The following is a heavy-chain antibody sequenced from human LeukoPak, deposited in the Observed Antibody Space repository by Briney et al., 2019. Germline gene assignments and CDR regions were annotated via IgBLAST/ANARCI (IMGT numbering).Heavy chain of an antibody. J-gene: IGHJ4*02. CDR3: ARGGLRSHFDY. D-gene: IGHD4-17*01. Sequence: SETLSLTCAVYGGSFSGYYWSWIRQPPGKGLEWIGEINHSGSTNYNPSLKSRVTISVDTSKNQFSLKPSSVAAADTAVYYCARGGLRSHFDYWGQGTLVTVSS. V-gene: IGHV4-34*01. CDR1: GGSFSGYY. CDR2: INHSGST.